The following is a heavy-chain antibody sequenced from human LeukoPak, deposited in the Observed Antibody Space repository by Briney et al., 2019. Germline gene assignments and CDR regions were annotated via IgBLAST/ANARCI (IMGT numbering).Heavy chain of an antibody. Sequence: ASVKVSCKASGYTFTGYYMHWVRQAPGQGLEWMGRINPNSGGTNYAQKFQGRVTMTRNTSISTAYMELSRLRSDDTAVYYCASKITGTFVYWGQGTLVTVSS. J-gene: IGHJ4*02. CDR3: ASKITGTFVY. D-gene: IGHD1-20*01. CDR1: GYTFTGYY. V-gene: IGHV1-2*06. CDR2: INPNSGGT.